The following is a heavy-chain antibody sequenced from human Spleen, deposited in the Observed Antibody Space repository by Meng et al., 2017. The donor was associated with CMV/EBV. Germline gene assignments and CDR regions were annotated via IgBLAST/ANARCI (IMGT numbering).Heavy chain of an antibody. CDR3: ARGPYSSSTDY. Sequence: GGSLRLSCAASEFTFRSYRMHWVRQAPGKGLEWLAGISYDGSDTYYVDSVKGRFTIFRDNSKNTLYLQMNSLRAEDTAVYYCARGPYSSSTDYWGQGTLVTVSS. CDR1: EFTFRSYR. D-gene: IGHD6-6*01. V-gene: IGHV3-30*14. J-gene: IGHJ4*02. CDR2: ISYDGSDT.